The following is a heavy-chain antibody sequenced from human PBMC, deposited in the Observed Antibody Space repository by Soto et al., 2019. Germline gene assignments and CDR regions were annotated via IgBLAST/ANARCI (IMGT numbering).Heavy chain of an antibody. CDR1: GGSVSGYY. CDR2: INHSGST. Sequence: XATLSLTCAVYGGSVSGYYWSWIRQPPGKGLEWIGEINHSGSTNYNPSLKSRVTISVDTSKNQFSLKLSSVTAADTAVYYCARGMKGIIRGWFDPWGQGTLVTVSS. V-gene: IGHV4-34*01. D-gene: IGHD3-10*01. J-gene: IGHJ5*02. CDR3: ARGMKGIIRGWFDP.